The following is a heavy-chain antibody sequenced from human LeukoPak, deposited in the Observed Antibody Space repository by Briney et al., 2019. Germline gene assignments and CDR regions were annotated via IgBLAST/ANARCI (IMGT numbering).Heavy chain of an antibody. J-gene: IGHJ4*02. CDR1: AGSISSYY. CDR3: ARAVGTGYPYYFDY. D-gene: IGHD3/OR15-3a*01. Sequence: PSETLSLTCTVSAGSISSYYWSWIRQPAGKALEWSGRIYISGTTNYNPSFKSRVTMSVDTSKNQFSLNLSSVTAADTAVYYCARAVGTGYPYYFDYWGQGTLVTVSS. V-gene: IGHV4-4*07. CDR2: IYISGTT.